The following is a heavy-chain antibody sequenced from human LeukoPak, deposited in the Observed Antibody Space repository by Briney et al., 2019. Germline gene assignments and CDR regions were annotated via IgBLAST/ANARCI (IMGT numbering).Heavy chain of an antibody. Sequence: ASVKVSCKVSGYTLTELSMHWVRQAPGQGLEWMGIINPRGGSTTSAQKFQGRVTLTRETSTSTFYMELIILKSQDTAVYYCARDYHGSGSLTTFDYWGQGTLVTVSS. CDR3: ARDYHGSGSLTTFDY. D-gene: IGHD3-10*01. V-gene: IGHV1-46*01. CDR1: GYTLTELS. J-gene: IGHJ4*02. CDR2: INPRGGST.